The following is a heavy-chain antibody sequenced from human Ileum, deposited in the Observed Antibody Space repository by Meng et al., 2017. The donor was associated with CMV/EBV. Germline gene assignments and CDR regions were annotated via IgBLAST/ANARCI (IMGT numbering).Heavy chain of an antibody. J-gene: IGHJ4*02. CDR1: GFTFSGYT. D-gene: IGHD1-1*01. CDR2: ITTTSSYI. Sequence: EVQLLESGGGLVKPGGSLRLSCAASGFTFSGYTMNWVRQAPGKGLEWVSSITTTSSYIFYADSVKGRFTISRDNAKDSLYLQMNSLRPDDTALYYCARGQLGSPDYWGQGTLGTVSS. V-gene: IGHV3-21*01. CDR3: ARGQLGSPDY.